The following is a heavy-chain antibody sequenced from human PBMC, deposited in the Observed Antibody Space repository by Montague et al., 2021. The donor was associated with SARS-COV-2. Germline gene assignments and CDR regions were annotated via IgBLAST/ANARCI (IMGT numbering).Heavy chain of an antibody. D-gene: IGHD3-10*01. J-gene: IGHJ3*02. V-gene: IGHV5-10-1*03. Sequence: QSGAEVKKPGESLRISCKGSGYSFTSDWISWVRQMPGKGLEWMGXIDPSDSYTNYSPSFQGHVTISADKSISTAYLQWSSLKASDTAMYYCARENFRRYYGSGSYYINAFDIWGQGAMVTVSS. CDR3: ARENFRRYYGSGSYYINAFDI. CDR1: GYSFTSDW. CDR2: IDPSDSYT.